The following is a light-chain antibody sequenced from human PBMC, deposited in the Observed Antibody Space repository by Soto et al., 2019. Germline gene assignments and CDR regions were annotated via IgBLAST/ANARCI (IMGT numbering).Light chain of an antibody. J-gene: IGLJ1*01. CDR1: SSDVGGYNY. CDR2: DVS. CDR3: SSYTSSSTLEV. V-gene: IGLV2-14*01. Sequence: QSALTQPASVSGSPGQSITISCTGSSSDVGGYNYVSWYQQHPGKAPKLVIYDVSNRPSGVSNRFSGPKSGNTASLTISGLQAEVEADYSCSSYTSSSTLEVCGTGTKVTVL.